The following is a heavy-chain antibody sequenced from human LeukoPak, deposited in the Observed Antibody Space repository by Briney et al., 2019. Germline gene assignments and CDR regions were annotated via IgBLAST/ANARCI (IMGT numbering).Heavy chain of an antibody. CDR1: GGSISSSSYY. CDR3: AREVGTIMVNWFDP. D-gene: IGHD3-3*01. V-gene: IGHV4-39*07. CDR2: IYYSGST. Sequence: SETLSLTCTVSGGSISSSSYYWGWIRQPPGKGLEWIGSIYYSGSTYYNPSLKSRVTVSVDTSKNQFSLKLSSVTAADTAVYYCAREVGTIMVNWFDPWGQGTLVTVSS. J-gene: IGHJ5*02.